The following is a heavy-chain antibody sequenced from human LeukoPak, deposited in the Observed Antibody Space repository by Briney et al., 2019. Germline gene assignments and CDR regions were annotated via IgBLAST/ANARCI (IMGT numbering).Heavy chain of an antibody. J-gene: IGHJ4*02. V-gene: IGHV4-59*01. Sequence: SETLSLTCTVSGGSISIDYWSWLRQPPGKGLEWIGHIHYSGSTNYNPSLRSRVTISLDTSKNQFSLKLTPVNTADTAVYYCASALATPGTTDFDYWGQGTLVTVSS. CDR2: IHYSGST. CDR1: GGSISIDY. D-gene: IGHD6-13*01. CDR3: ASALATPGTTDFDY.